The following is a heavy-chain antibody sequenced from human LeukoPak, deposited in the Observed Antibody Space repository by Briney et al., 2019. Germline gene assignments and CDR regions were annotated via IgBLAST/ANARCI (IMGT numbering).Heavy chain of an antibody. J-gene: IGHJ6*02. CDR3: ARDLMGSGSFYYYYGMDV. V-gene: IGHV4-39*07. CDR2: VFDSGST. D-gene: IGHD3-10*01. Sequence: PSETLSLTCTVSGGSISRTSYYWDWIRQPPGKGLEWIGNVFDSGSTHYNPSLKSRVTMSVDTSKNQFSLKLSSVTAADTAVYYCARDLMGSGSFYYYYGMDVWGQGTTVTVSS. CDR1: GGSISRTSYY.